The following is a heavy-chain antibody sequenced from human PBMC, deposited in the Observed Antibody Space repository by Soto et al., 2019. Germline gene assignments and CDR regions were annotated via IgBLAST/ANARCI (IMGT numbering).Heavy chain of an antibody. CDR2: MNPNSGNT. Sequence: QVQLVQSGAEVKKPGASVKVSCKASGYTFTSYDINWVRQATGQGLEWMGWMNPNSGNTGYAQKFQGRVTMTRNTSISTAYMELSSLRSEDTAVYYCARTTTYYDFWSGYYRGGYYYYYLDVWGKGPTVTVSS. CDR1: GYTFTSYD. CDR3: ARTTTYYDFWSGYYRGGYYYYYLDV. D-gene: IGHD3-3*01. V-gene: IGHV1-8*01. J-gene: IGHJ6*03.